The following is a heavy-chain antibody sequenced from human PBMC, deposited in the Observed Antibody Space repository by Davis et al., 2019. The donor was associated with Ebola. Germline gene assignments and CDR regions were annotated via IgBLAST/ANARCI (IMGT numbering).Heavy chain of an antibody. CDR3: AKDKTMATQYWYFDL. CDR1: GFIFNQYA. V-gene: IGHV3-30*02. CDR2: IRNDGSKK. J-gene: IGHJ2*01. D-gene: IGHD4/OR15-4a*01. Sequence: GESLKISCAASGFIFNQYAMTWVRQAPGKGLEWVAFIRNDGSKKYYVDSVKGRFTISRDNSKNTFYLQMNSLRAEDTALYYCAKDKTMATQYWYFDLWGRGTLVTVSS.